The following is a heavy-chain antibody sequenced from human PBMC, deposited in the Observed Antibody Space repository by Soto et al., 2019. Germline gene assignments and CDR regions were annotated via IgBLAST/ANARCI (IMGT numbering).Heavy chain of an antibody. CDR2: IYYSGST. Sequence: SETLSLTCTVSGGSISSSSYYWGWIRQPPGKGLEWIGSIYYSGSTYYNPSLKSRVTISVDTSKNQFSLKLSSVTAADTAVYYCACRVATRFYYYYGMDVWGQGTTVTVSS. V-gene: IGHV4-39*01. CDR1: GGSISSSSYY. CDR3: ACRVATRFYYYYGMDV. J-gene: IGHJ6*02. D-gene: IGHD2-15*01.